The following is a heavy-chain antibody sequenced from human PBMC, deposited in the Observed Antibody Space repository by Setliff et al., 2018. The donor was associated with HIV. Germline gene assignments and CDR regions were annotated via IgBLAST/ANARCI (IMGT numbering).Heavy chain of an antibody. CDR3: AHSGGGTVNGMDV. CDR2: IFSNDEK. Sequence: GPTLVNPTETLTLTCTVSGFSLSNARMGVSWIRQPPGKALEWLAHIFSNDEKSYSTSLKSRLTIPKDTSKSQVVLTMTNMDPVDTATYYCAHSGGGTVNGMDVWGQGTTVTVSS. J-gene: IGHJ6*02. V-gene: IGHV2-26*01. D-gene: IGHD4-17*01. CDR1: GFSLSNARMG.